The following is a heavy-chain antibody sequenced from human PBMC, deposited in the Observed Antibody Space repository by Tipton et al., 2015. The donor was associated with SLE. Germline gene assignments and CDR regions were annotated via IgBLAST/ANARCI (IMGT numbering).Heavy chain of an antibody. CDR2: INHSGST. Sequence: LRLSCAVYGGSFSGYYWSWIRQPPGKGLEWIGEINHSGSTNYNPSLKSRVTISVDTSKNQFSLKLSSVTAADTAVYYCARASSSSAVEIWSQGTMVTGSS. CDR3: ARASSSSAVEI. J-gene: IGHJ3*02. V-gene: IGHV4-34*01. CDR1: GGSFSGYY. D-gene: IGHD6-6*01.